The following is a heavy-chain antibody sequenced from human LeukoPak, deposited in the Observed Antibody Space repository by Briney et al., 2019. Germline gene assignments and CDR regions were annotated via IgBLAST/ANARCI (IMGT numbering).Heavy chain of an antibody. D-gene: IGHD3-10*01. CDR1: GFTFSSYG. J-gene: IGHJ4*02. CDR3: ARDQGGSGSYPPHFDY. Sequence: GGSLRLSCAASGFTFSSYGMHWVRQAPGKGLEWGAVIWYDGSNKYYADSVKGRFTISRDNSKNTLYLQMNSLRAEDTAVYYCARDQGGSGSYPPHFDYWGQGTLVTVSS. CDR2: IWYDGSNK. V-gene: IGHV3-33*01.